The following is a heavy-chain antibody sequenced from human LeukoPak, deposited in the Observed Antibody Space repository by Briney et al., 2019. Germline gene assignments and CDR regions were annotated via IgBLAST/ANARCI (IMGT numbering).Heavy chain of an antibody. CDR3: ARLYSGWYGPWIFDY. CDR2: INHSGST. D-gene: IGHD6-19*01. J-gene: IGHJ4*02. Sequence: PSETLSLTCAVYGESLSGYYWSWIRQPPGKGLEWVGEINHSGSTNYNPSLKSRVTISVDTSKNQFSLKLSSVTAADTAVYYCARLYSGWYGPWIFDYWGQGTLVTVSS. CDR1: GESLSGYY. V-gene: IGHV4-34*01.